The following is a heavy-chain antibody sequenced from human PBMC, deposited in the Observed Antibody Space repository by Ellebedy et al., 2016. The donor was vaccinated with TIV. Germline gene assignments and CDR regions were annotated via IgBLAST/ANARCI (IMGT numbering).Heavy chain of an antibody. D-gene: IGHD6-19*01. J-gene: IGHJ5*02. CDR3: AGYRGEAVAGNWFDP. Sequence: PGGSLRLSCADSGFTFNTYAMSWVRLAPGKGLEWVSHISGSCVTTYYADSVRGRFSISRDNSKNTRFLQMNSLRADATAVYYCAGYRGEAVAGNWFDPWGQGTLVTVSS. V-gene: IGHV3-23*01. CDR2: ISGSCVTT. CDR1: GFTFNTYA.